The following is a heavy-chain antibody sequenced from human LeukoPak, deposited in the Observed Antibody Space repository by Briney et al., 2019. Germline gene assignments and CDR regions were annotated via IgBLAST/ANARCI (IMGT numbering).Heavy chain of an antibody. J-gene: IGHJ6*02. D-gene: IGHD3-10*01. V-gene: IGHV1-69*02. CDR3: AKPFIRNSNYGMDV. CDR2: IIPILGIA. CDR1: GGTFSSYT. Sequence: GASVKVSCKASGGTFSSYTISWVRQAPGEGLEWMGRIIPILGIANYAQKFQGRVTITADKSTSTAYMELSSLRSEDTAVYYCAKPFIRNSNYGMDVWGQGTMVTVSS.